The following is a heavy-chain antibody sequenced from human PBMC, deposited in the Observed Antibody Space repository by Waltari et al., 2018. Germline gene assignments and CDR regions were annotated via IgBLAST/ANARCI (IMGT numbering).Heavy chain of an antibody. CDR2: LDPEDGET. CDR3: ATVDRLCDSSGYCAFDI. V-gene: IGHV1-24*01. CDR1: GYTLTELS. Sequence: QVQLVQSGAEVKKPGASVKVSCKVSGYTLTELSMHWVRQAPGKGLEWMGGLDPEDGETIYAQKFQGRVTMTEDTSTDTADMELSSLRSEDTAVYYCATVDRLCDSSGYCAFDIWGQGTMVTVSS. J-gene: IGHJ3*02. D-gene: IGHD3-22*01.